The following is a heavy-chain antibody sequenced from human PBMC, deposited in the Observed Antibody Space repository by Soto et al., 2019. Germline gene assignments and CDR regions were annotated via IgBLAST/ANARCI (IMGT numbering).Heavy chain of an antibody. D-gene: IGHD2-15*01. CDR3: ARDRGSGGSYNWFDP. J-gene: IGHJ5*02. V-gene: IGHV3-30-3*01. CDR1: GFTFSSYA. CDR2: ISYDGSNK. Sequence: GESLKISCAASGFTFSSYAMHWVRQAPGKGLEWVAVISYDGSNKYYADSVKGRFTISRGNSKNTLYLQMNSLRAEDTAVYYCARDRGSGGSYNWFDPWGQGTLVTVSS.